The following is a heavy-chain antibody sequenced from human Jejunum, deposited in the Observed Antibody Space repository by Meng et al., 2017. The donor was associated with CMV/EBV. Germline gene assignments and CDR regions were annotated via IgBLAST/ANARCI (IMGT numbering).Heavy chain of an antibody. CDR3: AGPDYDSSGWAFDI. Sequence: SGFTFTDYSMSWIRQAPGKGLEWVSYISSSGSTIYYADSVKGRFTISRDNAKTSLYLKMNSLRAEDTAVYYCAGPDYDSSGWAFDIWGQGTMVTVSS. V-gene: IGHV3-11*01. J-gene: IGHJ3*02. D-gene: IGHD3-22*01. CDR2: ISSSGSTI. CDR1: GFTFTDYS.